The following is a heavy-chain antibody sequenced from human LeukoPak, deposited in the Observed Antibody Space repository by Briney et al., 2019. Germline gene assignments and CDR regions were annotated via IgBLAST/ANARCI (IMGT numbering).Heavy chain of an antibody. J-gene: IGHJ4*02. CDR3: ASSTSGRGDFDY. Sequence: SETLSLTCTVYGGSFSGYYWSWIRQPPGKGLEWIGDLNHSGSTNYNPSLKSRVTISLDTSKNHFSLKLSSVIAADTAVYYCASSTSGRGDFDYWGQGTLVTVSS. D-gene: IGHD2-2*01. CDR1: GGSFSGYY. V-gene: IGHV4-34*01. CDR2: LNHSGST.